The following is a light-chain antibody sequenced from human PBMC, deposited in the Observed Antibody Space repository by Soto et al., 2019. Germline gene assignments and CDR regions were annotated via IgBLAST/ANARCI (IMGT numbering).Light chain of an antibody. V-gene: IGLV2-8*01. CDR1: SSDVGGYNY. J-gene: IGLJ1*01. Sequence: QSVLTQPPSASGSPGQSVAISCTGTSSDVGGYNYVSWYQQHPGKAPKLMIYEVNKRPAGVPDRVSGSKSGNTASLTVSGLQAEDAADYYCSSYAVSSNVFGTGTKVTVL. CDR2: EVN. CDR3: SSYAVSSNV.